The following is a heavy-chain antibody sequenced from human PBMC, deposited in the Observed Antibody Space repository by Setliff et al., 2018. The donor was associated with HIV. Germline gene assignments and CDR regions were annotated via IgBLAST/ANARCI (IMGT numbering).Heavy chain of an antibody. CDR1: GFTFSSYT. CDR3: AGGYCSGGACYPRDY. V-gene: IGHV3-21*01. D-gene: IGHD2-15*01. CDR2: ISSSSNYI. J-gene: IGHJ4*02. Sequence: GGSLRLSCAASGFTFSSYTINWVRQAPGKGLEWVSSISSSSNYIYYADSVKGRFTISRDNAKNSLYLQMNSLRAEDTGVYYCAGGYCSGGACYPRDYWGQGTLVTVSS.